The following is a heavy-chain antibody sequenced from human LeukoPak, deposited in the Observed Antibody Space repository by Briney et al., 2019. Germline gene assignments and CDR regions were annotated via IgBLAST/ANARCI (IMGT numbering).Heavy chain of an antibody. CDR1: GFTSAAYA. CDR2: ISWNSGSI. Sequence: GRSLRLSCAVSGFTSAAYAMHWVRQAAGKGRGWVSGISWNSGSIGYVDSVKGRFTICRDYAKKSLYLQMNCLRAEDMALYYCAKDIADSGYDSGGFDYWGQGTLVTVSS. CDR3: AKDIADSGYDSGGFDY. V-gene: IGHV3-9*02. D-gene: IGHD5-12*01. J-gene: IGHJ4*02.